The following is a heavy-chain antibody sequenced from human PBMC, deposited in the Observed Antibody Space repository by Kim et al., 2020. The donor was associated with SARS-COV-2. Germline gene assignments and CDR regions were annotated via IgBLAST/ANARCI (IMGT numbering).Heavy chain of an antibody. CDR1: GFTFSSYW. J-gene: IGHJ6*02. CDR2: IKQDGSEK. D-gene: IGHD3-10*01. V-gene: IGHV3-7*03. Sequence: GGSLRLSCAASGFTFSSYWMSWVRQAPGKGLEWVANIKQDGSEKYYVDSVKGRFTISRDNAKNSLYLQMNSLRAEDTAVYYCARDGLYYYGSGSYYSENHYYYYGMDVWGQGPTVTVSS. CDR3: ARDGLYYYGSGSYYSENHYYYYGMDV.